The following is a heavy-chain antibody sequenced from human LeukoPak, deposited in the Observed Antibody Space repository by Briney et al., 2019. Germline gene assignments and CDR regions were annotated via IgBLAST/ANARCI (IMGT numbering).Heavy chain of an antibody. Sequence: GGSLRLSFAASGFTFSSYAMSWVRPAPGKGLGWVSAITGSGGSTYYADSVKGRFTISRDNSKNTLYLQMNSLRAEDTAVYYCAKDLEAGGNHYYYYYGMDVWGQGTTVTVSS. CDR1: GFTFSSYA. CDR3: AKDLEAGGNHYYYYYGMDV. CDR2: ITGSGGST. V-gene: IGHV3-23*01. D-gene: IGHD2-15*01. J-gene: IGHJ6*02.